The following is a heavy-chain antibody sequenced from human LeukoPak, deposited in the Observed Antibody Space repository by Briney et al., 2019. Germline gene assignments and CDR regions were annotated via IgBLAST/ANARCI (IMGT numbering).Heavy chain of an antibody. V-gene: IGHV4-39*01. CDR1: GGSISSSSYY. J-gene: IGHJ5*02. CDR2: IYCSGST. D-gene: IGHD6-19*01. CDR3: ARLGEWYSSGFNWFDP. Sequence: PSETLSLTCTVSGGSISSSSYYWGWIRQPPGKGLEWIGSIYCSGSTYYNPSLKSRVTISVDTSKNQFSLKLSSVTAADTAVYYCARLGEWYSSGFNWFDPWGQGTLVTVSS.